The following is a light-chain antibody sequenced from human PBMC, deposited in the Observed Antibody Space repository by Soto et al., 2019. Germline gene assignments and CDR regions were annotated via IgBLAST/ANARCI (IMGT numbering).Light chain of an antibody. CDR1: QSVRSF. CDR3: QQRYSWPPLT. Sequence: EIVWTQSPATLSLSPGERATLSCRASQSVRSFLAWYQQRPGQSPRLLIYDASNRATDIPARFSGSGSGTDFTLTISSLEPEDFAVYYCQQRYSWPPLTFGQGTRLEIK. CDR2: DAS. J-gene: IGKJ5*01. V-gene: IGKV3-11*01.